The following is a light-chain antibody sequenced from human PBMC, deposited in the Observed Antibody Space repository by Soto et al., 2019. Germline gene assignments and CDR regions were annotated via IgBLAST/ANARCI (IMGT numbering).Light chain of an antibody. CDR3: QQYERSLQFT. CDR1: QSVSSDY. Sequence: EIVLTQSPGTLSLSPGERATLSCRASQSVSSDYLAWYQLKPGQAPRLLIYGASSRATGIPDRFSGSGSGTDLTLTISRLEPEDFAVYCCQQYERSLQFTFGPGTKGDI. V-gene: IGKV3-20*01. CDR2: GAS. J-gene: IGKJ3*01.